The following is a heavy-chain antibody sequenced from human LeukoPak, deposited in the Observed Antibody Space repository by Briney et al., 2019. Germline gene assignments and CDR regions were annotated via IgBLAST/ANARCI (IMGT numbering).Heavy chain of an antibody. V-gene: IGHV1-3*03. CDR2: INAGNGNT. J-gene: IGHJ4*02. CDR3: ARDVSSIAARPLLDY. Sequence: ASVKVPCKASGYTFTSYAMHWVRQAPGQRLEWMGWINAGNGNTKYSQEFQGRVTITRDTSASTAYMELSSLRSEDMAVYYCARDVSSIAARPLLDYWGQGTLVTVSS. D-gene: IGHD6-6*01. CDR1: GYTFTSYA.